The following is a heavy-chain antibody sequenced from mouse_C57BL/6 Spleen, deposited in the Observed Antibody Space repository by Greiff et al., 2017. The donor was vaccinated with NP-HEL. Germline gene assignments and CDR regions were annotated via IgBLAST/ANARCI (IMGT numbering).Heavy chain of an antibody. J-gene: IGHJ2*01. V-gene: IGHV14-4*01. D-gene: IGHD2-4*01. CDR3: TGGLRHFDY. CDR1: GFNIKDDY. Sequence: EVMLVESGAELVRPGASVKLSCTASGFNIKDDYMHWVKQRPEQGLEWIGWIDPENGDTEYASKFQGKATITADTSSNTAYLQLSSLTSEDTAVYYCTGGLRHFDYWGQGTTLTVSS. CDR2: IDPENGDT.